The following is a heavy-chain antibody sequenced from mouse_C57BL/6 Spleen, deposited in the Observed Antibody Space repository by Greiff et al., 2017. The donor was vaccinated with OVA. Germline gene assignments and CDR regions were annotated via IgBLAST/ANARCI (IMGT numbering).Heavy chain of an antibody. Sequence: EVQVVESEGGLVQPGSSMKLSCTASGFTFSDYYMAWVRQVPEKGLEWVANINYDGSSTYYLDSLKSRFIISRDNAKNILYLQMSSLKSEDTATYYCAREGDYRGDYFDYWGQGTTLTVSS. CDR3: AREGDYRGDYFDY. CDR2: INYDGSST. CDR1: GFTFSDYY. J-gene: IGHJ2*01. D-gene: IGHD2-4*01. V-gene: IGHV5-16*01.